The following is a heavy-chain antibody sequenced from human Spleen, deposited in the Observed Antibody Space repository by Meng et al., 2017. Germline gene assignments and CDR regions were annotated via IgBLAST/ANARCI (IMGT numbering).Heavy chain of an antibody. CDR3: ARNGAYCLEY. J-gene: IGHJ4*02. CDR2: IEHSEGP. CDR1: GYSISRGHW. V-gene: IGHV4-4*02. Sequence: QGPAQGAGPGLVRASGTLFLTCGVSGYSISRGHWWSWVRQSPGKGLQWIGEIEHSEGPNYNPSLKSRVTISVDTSKNQISLELTSVTAADTAVYYCARNGAYCLEYWGQGSLVTVSS. D-gene: IGHD1-1*01.